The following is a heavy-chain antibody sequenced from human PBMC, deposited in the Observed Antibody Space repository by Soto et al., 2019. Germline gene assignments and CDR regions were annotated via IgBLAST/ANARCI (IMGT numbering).Heavy chain of an antibody. CDR1: GYTFTGYY. V-gene: IGHV1-2*02. D-gene: IGHD2-8*01. CDR3: ARDGNGIVLMVGDNWFDP. CDR2: IDPNSGGT. J-gene: IGHJ5*02. Sequence: GASVKVSCKASGYTFTGYYMHWVRQAPGQGLEWMGWIDPNSGGTNYAQKFQGRVTMTRDTSISTAYMELSRLRSDDTAVYYCARDGNGIVLMVGDNWFDPWGQGTLVTVSS.